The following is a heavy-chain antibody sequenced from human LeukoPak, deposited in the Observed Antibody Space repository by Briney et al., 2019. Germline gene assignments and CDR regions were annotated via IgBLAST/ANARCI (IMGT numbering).Heavy chain of an antibody. Sequence: GGSLRLSCAASGFTFSSYSMNWVRQAPGKGLEWVSYISSSGRTIDFADSVKGRFTISRDNAKNSLYLQMNSLRDEDTAVYYCAKDEDARPMYFQDWGQGTLVTVSS. J-gene: IGHJ1*01. CDR2: ISSSGRTI. CDR1: GFTFSSYS. D-gene: IGHD3-10*02. CDR3: AKDEDARPMYFQD. V-gene: IGHV3-48*02.